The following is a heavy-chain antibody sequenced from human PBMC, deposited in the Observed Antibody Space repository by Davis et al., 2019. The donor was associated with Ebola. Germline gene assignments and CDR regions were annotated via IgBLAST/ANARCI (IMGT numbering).Heavy chain of an antibody. CDR3: ARGGIRVVVAATFGVFDY. D-gene: IGHD2-15*01. Sequence: GESLKISCTASGFTFGDYAMSWFRQAPGKGLEWVSYISSSSSTIYYADSVKGRFTISRDNAKNSLYLQMNSLRDEDTAVYYCARGGIRVVVAATFGVFDYWGQGTLVTVSS. J-gene: IGHJ4*02. V-gene: IGHV3-48*02. CDR2: ISSSSSTI. CDR1: GFTFGDYA.